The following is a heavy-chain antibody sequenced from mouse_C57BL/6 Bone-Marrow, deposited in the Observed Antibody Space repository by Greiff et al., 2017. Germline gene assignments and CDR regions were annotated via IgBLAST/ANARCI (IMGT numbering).Heavy chain of an antibody. CDR2: IRSGNSTI. J-gene: IGHJ4*01. Sequence: EVKLVESGGGLVKPGGSLKLSCAASGFTFSDYGMHWVRQAPEKGLEWVAYIRSGNSTIYYADTVKGRVTFTRDNAKNTLFLSMTSLRSENTAMYYCAILQCYGSSFYYAIDYWGQETSVTVSS. D-gene: IGHD1-1*01. CDR1: GFTFSDYG. CDR3: AILQCYGSSFYYAIDY. V-gene: IGHV5-17*01.